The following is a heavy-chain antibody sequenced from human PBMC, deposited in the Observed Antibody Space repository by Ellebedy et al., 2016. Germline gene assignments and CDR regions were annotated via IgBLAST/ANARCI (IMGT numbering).Heavy chain of an antibody. CDR2: ISSSGSTI. Sequence: GGSLRLSXAASGFTFSDYYMSWIRQAPGKGLEWVSYISSSGSTIYYADSVKGRFTISRDNAKNSLYLQMNSLRAEDTAVYYCARSELWFGESLIDYWGQGTLVTVSS. CDR1: GFTFSDYY. V-gene: IGHV3-11*01. D-gene: IGHD3-10*01. J-gene: IGHJ4*02. CDR3: ARSELWFGESLIDY.